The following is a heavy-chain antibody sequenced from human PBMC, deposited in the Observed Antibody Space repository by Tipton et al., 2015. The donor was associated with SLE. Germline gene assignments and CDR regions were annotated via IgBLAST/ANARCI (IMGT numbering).Heavy chain of an antibody. V-gene: IGHV1-18*01. D-gene: IGHD3-16*01. CDR2: ISAYNGNT. Sequence: QSGAEVKKSGASVKVSCKASGYTFTSYGISWERQAPGQGLEWVGWISAYNGNTNYAQKLQGRVTMTTDTSTSTAYMVLRSLRSDDTAFYYCAREGWVDPFDIWGQVSMVSVSS. CDR3: AREGWVDPFDI. J-gene: IGHJ3*02. CDR1: GYTFTSYG.